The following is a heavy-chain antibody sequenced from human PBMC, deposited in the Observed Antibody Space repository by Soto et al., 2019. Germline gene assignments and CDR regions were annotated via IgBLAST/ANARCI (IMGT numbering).Heavy chain of an antibody. D-gene: IGHD6-19*01. Sequence: SETLSLTCTVSGGSISSYYWSWIRQPPGKGLEWIGYIYYSGSTNYNPSLKSRVTISVDTSKNQFSLKLSSVTAADTAVYYCARAELAVAGSLYYYYMDVWGKGTTVTVSS. CDR2: IYYSGST. J-gene: IGHJ6*03. CDR3: ARAELAVAGSLYYYYMDV. CDR1: GGSISSYY. V-gene: IGHV4-59*01.